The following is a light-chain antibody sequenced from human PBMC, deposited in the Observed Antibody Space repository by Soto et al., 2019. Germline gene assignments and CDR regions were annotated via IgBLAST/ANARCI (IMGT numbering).Light chain of an antibody. J-gene: IGKJ3*01. CDR1: QSISSY. CDR2: AAS. Sequence: DIQMTQSPSSLSASVGDRVTITCRASQSISSYLNWYQQKPGKAPNLLIYAASSLQSGVPSRFSGSGSGTDFTLTISSLQREDFATYYCQQSYSTPHTFGPGTKVDIK. V-gene: IGKV1-39*01. CDR3: QQSYSTPHT.